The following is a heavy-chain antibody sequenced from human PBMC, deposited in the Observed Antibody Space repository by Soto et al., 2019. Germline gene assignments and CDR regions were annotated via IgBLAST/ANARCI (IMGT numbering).Heavy chain of an antibody. CDR2: IYYSGST. Sequence: SETLSLTCTVSGGSISSYYWSWIRQPPGKGLEWIGYIYYSGSTNYNPSLKSRVTISVDTSKNQFSLKLSSVTAADTAVYYCARVRAYYDSSGSHNYYYYGMDVWGQGTTVTVS. CDR3: ARVRAYYDSSGSHNYYYYGMDV. CDR1: GGSISSYY. V-gene: IGHV4-59*01. J-gene: IGHJ6*02. D-gene: IGHD3-22*01.